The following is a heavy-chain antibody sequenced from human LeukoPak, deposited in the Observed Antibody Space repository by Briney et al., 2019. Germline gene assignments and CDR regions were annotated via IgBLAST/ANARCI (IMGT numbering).Heavy chain of an antibody. CDR1: GGTFSSYA. CDR2: INPSGGTT. J-gene: IGHJ4*02. Sequence: ASVKVSCKASGGTFSSYAISWVRQAPGQGLEWLGIINPSGGTTSYTQKFQGRVTMTRDTSTSTVYMELSSLRSEDTAVYYCARGRGSSGWYGSRYFDYWGQGTLVTVSS. V-gene: IGHV1-46*01. D-gene: IGHD6-19*01. CDR3: ARGRGSSGWYGSRYFDY.